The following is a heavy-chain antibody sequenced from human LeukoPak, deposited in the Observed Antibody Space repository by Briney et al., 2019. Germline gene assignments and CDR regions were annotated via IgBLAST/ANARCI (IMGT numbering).Heavy chain of an antibody. J-gene: IGHJ4*02. CDR2: INPSSGDK. V-gene: IGHV1-2*02. D-gene: IGHD3-10*01. Sequence: ASVKVSCTASGYTFTGYYMHWVRQAPGQGLEWMGWINPSSGDKNYAEKFQGRVIVTRDTSISTAYVDLSRLTSDDTAVYYCAREDAVRGVLDSWGQGTLVTVSS. CDR1: GYTFTGYY. CDR3: AREDAVRGVLDS.